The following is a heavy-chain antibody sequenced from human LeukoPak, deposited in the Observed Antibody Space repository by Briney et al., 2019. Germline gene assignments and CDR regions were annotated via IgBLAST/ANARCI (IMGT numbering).Heavy chain of an antibody. CDR1: GFTFSSYT. Sequence: PGGSLRLSCAASGFTFSSYTMNWVRQAPGKGLEWVSSISSRSSYIYYADSVKGRFTISRDNAKNSLYLQMNSLRAEDTAVYYCASIVYSGYGSNDYWGQGTLVTVSS. V-gene: IGHV3-21*01. CDR3: ASIVYSGYGSNDY. CDR2: ISSRSSYI. J-gene: IGHJ4*02. D-gene: IGHD5-12*01.